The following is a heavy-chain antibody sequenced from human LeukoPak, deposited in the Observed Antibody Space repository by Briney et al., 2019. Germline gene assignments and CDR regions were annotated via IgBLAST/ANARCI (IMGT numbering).Heavy chain of an antibody. D-gene: IGHD3-9*01. V-gene: IGHV4-59*08. J-gene: IGHJ4*02. Sequence: SETLSLTCTVSGGSISSYYWSWIRQPPGKGLEWIGYIYYSGSTNYNPSLKSRVTISVDTSKNQFSLKLSSVTAADTAVYYCARGPYYDILTGYTGFDYWGQGTLVTVSS. CDR2: IYYSGST. CDR1: GGSISSYY. CDR3: ARGPYYDILTGYTGFDY.